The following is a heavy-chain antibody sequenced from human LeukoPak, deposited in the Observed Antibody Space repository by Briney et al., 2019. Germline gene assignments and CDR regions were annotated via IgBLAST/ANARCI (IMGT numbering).Heavy chain of an antibody. CDR2: INPNSGGT. J-gene: IGHJ4*02. Sequence: ASVKVSCKASGYTFTGYYMHWVRQAPGQGLEWMGWINPNSGGTNYAQKFQGRVTMTRDTSISTAYMELSRLRSDDTAVYCCARDLRGIVRGDYWGQGTLVTVSS. V-gene: IGHV1-2*02. CDR1: GYTFTGYY. D-gene: IGHD2/OR15-2a*01. CDR3: ARDLRGIVRGDY.